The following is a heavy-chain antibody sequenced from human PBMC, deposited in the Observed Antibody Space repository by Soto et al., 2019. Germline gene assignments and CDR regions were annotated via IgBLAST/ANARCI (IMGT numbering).Heavy chain of an antibody. V-gene: IGHV4-34*01. CDR1: GGSFSGYY. CDR2: INHSGST. Sequence: LSLTCAVYGGSFSGYYWSWIRQPPGKGLEWIGEINHSGSTNYNPSLKSRVTISVDTSKNQFSLKLSSVTAADTAVYYCARAWFLDYYYYGMDVWGQGTTVTVSS. J-gene: IGHJ6*02. CDR3: ARAWFLDYYYYGMDV. D-gene: IGHD3-3*01.